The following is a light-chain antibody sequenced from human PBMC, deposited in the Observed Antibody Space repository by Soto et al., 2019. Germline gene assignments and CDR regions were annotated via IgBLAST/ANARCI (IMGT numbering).Light chain of an antibody. CDR3: AVWDDSLNAWV. J-gene: IGLJ3*02. CDR1: TSNIGSNT. Sequence: QSVLTQPPSASGTPGQSVTISCSGSTSNIGSNTVNWYQQLPGTAPKLLVYSNDQRPSGVPDRFSASKSGTSAFLAISGLQSEDEADYECAVWDDSLNAWVFGGGTKVTVL. V-gene: IGLV1-44*01. CDR2: SND.